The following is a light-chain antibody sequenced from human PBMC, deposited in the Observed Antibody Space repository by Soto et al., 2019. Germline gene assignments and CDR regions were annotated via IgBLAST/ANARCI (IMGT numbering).Light chain of an antibody. V-gene: IGKV3-20*01. J-gene: IGKJ2*01. Sequence: EIVLTQSPGTLSLSPGGRATLSCRATQSVSSNYLAWYQQTPGQAPRLLIYGASIRATGIPDRFSGSGSGTHFTLTISRLEPEDFAVYYCQHYGSSPPNTFGQGTKLEIK. CDR2: GAS. CDR1: QSVSSNY. CDR3: QHYGSSPPNT.